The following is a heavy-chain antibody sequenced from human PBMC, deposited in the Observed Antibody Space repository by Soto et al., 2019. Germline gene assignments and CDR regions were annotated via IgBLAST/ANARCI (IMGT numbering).Heavy chain of an antibody. Sequence: GSLRLSCSASGFTFSSYAMHWVRQAPGKGLEYISAIDNKGDTTYYADSVKGRFTISRDNSKNTLSLQMSSLRPEDTAVYYCVKRIAAYGMDVWGQGTTVTVSS. D-gene: IGHD6-13*01. J-gene: IGHJ6*02. CDR1: GFTFSSYA. V-gene: IGHV3-64D*06. CDR2: IDNKGDTT. CDR3: VKRIAAYGMDV.